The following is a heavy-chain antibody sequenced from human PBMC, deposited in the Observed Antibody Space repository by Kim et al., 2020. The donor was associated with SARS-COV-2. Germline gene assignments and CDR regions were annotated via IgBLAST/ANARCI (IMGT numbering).Heavy chain of an antibody. CDR2: IIPFFGTT. V-gene: IGHV1-69*13. D-gene: IGHD6-6*01. J-gene: IGHJ4*02. Sequence: SVKVSCKASGGTFRNYAITWVRQAPGQGLEWMGGIIPFFGTTNYAQKFQGRVTITADESTTTAYMELSSLRSEDTAVYYCARGSYSSSSWMWTDYWGQGTLVTVSS. CDR3: ARGSYSSSSWMWTDY. CDR1: GGTFRNYA.